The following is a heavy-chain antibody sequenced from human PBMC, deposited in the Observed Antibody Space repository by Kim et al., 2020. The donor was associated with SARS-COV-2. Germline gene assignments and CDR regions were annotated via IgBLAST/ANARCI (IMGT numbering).Heavy chain of an antibody. CDR3: AKDQADCGAECFSMYYY. J-gene: IGHJ6*01. CDR1: GFAFNNYA. V-gene: IGHV3-30*18. D-gene: IGHD2-21*01. CDR2: ISYEGGNK. Sequence: GGSLRLSCAASGFAFNNYAMHWVRQAPGKGLEWVATISYEGGNKEYADSVKGRFTISRDNSKNTLYLQINSLRSEDTAVYFCAKDQADCGAECFSMYYY.